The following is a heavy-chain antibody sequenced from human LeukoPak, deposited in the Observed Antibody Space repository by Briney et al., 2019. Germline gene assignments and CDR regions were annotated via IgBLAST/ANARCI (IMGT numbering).Heavy chain of an antibody. D-gene: IGHD4-23*01. V-gene: IGHV3-48*04. CDR1: GFTFSSYS. J-gene: IGHJ4*02. CDR2: ISSSSSTI. Sequence: GGSLRLSCAASGFTFSSYSMNWVRQAPGKGLECVSYISSSSSTIYYADSVKGRFTISRDNAMNSLYLQMSSLRAEDTAVYYCARDSRRGWELLAGTDYWGQGTLVTVSS. CDR3: ARDSRRGWELLAGTDY.